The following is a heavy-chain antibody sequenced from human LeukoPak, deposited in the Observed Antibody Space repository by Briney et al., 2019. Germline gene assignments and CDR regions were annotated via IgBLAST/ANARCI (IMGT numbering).Heavy chain of an antibody. Sequence: ASVKVSCKASGHTFTGYYMHWVRQAPGQGLEWMGWINPNSGGTNYAQNQGRVTMTRDTSISTAYMELSRLRSDDTAVYYCARNLASDFWSGYYWGQGTLVTVSS. CDR2: INPNSGGT. CDR1: GHTFTGYY. V-gene: IGHV1-2*02. D-gene: IGHD3-3*01. J-gene: IGHJ4*02. CDR3: ARNLASDFWSGYY.